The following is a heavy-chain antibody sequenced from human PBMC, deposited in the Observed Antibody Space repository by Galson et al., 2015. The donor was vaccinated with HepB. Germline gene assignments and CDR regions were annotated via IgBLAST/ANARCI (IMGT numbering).Heavy chain of an antibody. CDR1: GGTFTTYN. D-gene: IGHD2/OR15-2a*01. CDR2: YVPILDVA. Sequence: SVKVSCKASGGTFTTYNINWVRQAPGQGLEWMGRYVPILDVANYAPNFQGRVTITADKSTTTVYLEVHSLRSDDTAVYYCAKNTMYGYYFYATGVWGTGTTVT. CDR3: AKNTMYGYYFYATGV. V-gene: IGHV1-69*02. J-gene: IGHJ6*03.